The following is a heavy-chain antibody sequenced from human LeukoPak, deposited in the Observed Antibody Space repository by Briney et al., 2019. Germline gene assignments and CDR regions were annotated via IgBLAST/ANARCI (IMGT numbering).Heavy chain of an antibody. V-gene: IGHV4-59*01. CDR2: IYDSGST. Sequence: SETLSLTCTVSGGSISGYYWSWIRQPPGKGLEWIGYIYDSGSTNYNPSLKRPVTISVDTSKNQFSLKLSSVTAADMAVYYCARVGGTNYYYYGMDVWGQGTTVTVSS. J-gene: IGHJ6*02. CDR3: ARVGGTNYYYYGMDV. CDR1: GGSISGYY. D-gene: IGHD3-10*01.